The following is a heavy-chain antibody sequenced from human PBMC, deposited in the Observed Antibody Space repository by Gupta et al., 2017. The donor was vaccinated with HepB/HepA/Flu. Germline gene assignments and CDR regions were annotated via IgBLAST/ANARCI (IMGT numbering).Heavy chain of an antibody. V-gene: IGHV3-74*01. D-gene: IGHD3-10*01. Sequence: EVQLVESGGGLVQPGGSLRLSCAASGFTFSSYWMHWVRQAPGKGLVWVSRIDGEQTTTSYPDSVKGRFTISRDNAKNTLYLQMTSLRAEDTAVYYCVREGRFGDNYYSYYMDVWGKGTTVSVSS. CDR2: IDGEQTTT. CDR3: VREGRFGDNYYSYYMDV. CDR1: GFTFSSYW. J-gene: IGHJ6*03.